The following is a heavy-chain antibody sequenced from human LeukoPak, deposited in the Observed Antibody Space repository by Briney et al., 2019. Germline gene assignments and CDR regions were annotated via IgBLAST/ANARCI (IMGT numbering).Heavy chain of an antibody. V-gene: IGHV3-23*01. CDR2: ISGSGGST. CDR1: GFTFSSYA. D-gene: IGHD1-26*01. J-gene: IGHJ4*02. Sequence: GGSLRLSCAASGFTFSSYAMSWVRQAPGKGLEWVSAISGSGGSTYYADSVKGRFTISRDNSKNTLYLQMNSLRAEDTAVYYCAKGPRGVGATAGGGPSDYWGQGTLVTVSS. CDR3: AKGPRGVGATAGGGPSDY.